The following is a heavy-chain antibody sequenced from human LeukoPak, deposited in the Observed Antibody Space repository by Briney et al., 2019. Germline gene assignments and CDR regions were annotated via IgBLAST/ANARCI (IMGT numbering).Heavy chain of an antibody. Sequence: ASLKVSCNISGYTLTDFSMHWVRQAPGKGLEWMGGFNREDDEPIYAPHFRGRVTVTEDTSTDTAYMELSSLRSEDTAVYYCARGVSYGLNYWGQGTLVTVSS. D-gene: IGHD5-18*01. V-gene: IGHV1-24*01. CDR1: GYTLTDFS. CDR2: FNREDDEP. CDR3: ARGVSYGLNY. J-gene: IGHJ4*02.